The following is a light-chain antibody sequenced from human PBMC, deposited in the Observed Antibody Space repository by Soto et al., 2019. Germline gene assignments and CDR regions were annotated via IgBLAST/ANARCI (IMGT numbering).Light chain of an antibody. CDR2: DVT. V-gene: IGLV2-14*01. J-gene: IGLJ1*01. CDR1: SCDVGDYNY. CDR3: SSYTSSSRYV. Sequence: QSALTQPASVSGSPGQSITISCTGTSCDVGDYNYVSWYQQHPGKAPKFMIYDVTIRPSGVSNRFSGSKSGNTASLTISGLQAEDEADYYCSSYTSSSRYVFGTGTKLTVL.